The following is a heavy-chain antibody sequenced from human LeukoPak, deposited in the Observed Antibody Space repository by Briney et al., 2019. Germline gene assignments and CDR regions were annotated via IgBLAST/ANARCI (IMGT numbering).Heavy chain of an antibody. CDR3: AKDQNTVATAPFDY. Sequence: GGSLRLSCAASGFTFSSYAMSWVRQAPGKGLERVSAINSAGSTYYGDSVRGRFTISRDNSKNVLYLQMNSLRAEDTALYYCAKDQNTVATAPFDYWGQGTLVTVSS. V-gene: IGHV3-23*01. CDR2: INSAGST. CDR1: GFTFSSYA. D-gene: IGHD4-17*01. J-gene: IGHJ4*02.